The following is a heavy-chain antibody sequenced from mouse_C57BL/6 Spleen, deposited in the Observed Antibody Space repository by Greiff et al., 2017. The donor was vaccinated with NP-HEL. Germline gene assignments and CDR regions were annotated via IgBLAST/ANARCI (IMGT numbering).Heavy chain of an antibody. CDR3: ARGGYGSSYVGGMDY. V-gene: IGHV5-16*01. J-gene: IGHJ4*01. Sequence: EVKLVESEGGLVQPGSSMKLSCTASGFTFSDYYMAWVRQVPEKGLEWVANINYDGSSTYYLDSLKSRFIISRDNAKNILYLQMSSLKSEDTATYDCARGGYGSSYVGGMDYWGQGTSVTVSS. CDR1: GFTFSDYY. CDR2: INYDGSST. D-gene: IGHD1-1*01.